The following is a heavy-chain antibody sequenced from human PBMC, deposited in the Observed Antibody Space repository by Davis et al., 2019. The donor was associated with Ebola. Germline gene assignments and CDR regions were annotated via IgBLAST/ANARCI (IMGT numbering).Heavy chain of an antibody. CDR3: ARGARGGYSRIYYYYGIDV. V-gene: IGHV4-34*01. Sequence: SETLSLTCAVYGGSFSGYYWSWIRQPPGKGLEWIGEINHSGSTNYNPSLKSRVTISVDTSKNQFSLKLSSVTAADTAVYYCARGARGGYSRIYYYYGIDVWGQGTTVTVSS. CDR1: GGSFSGYY. D-gene: IGHD5-24*01. J-gene: IGHJ6*02. CDR2: INHSGST.